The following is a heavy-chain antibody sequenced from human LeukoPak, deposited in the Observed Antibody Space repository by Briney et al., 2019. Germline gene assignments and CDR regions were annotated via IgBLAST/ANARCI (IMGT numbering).Heavy chain of an antibody. J-gene: IGHJ4*02. CDR3: ATAAAGYYFDY. CDR2: IYQDGSEK. V-gene: IGHV3-7*01. Sequence: QAGGSPRLSCVASGFTFSSYWMSWVRQAPGKGLEWVANIYQDGSEKYYVDSVKGRFTISRDNAKTSLFLQMNSLRTEDTAVYYCATAAAGYYFDYWGQGTLVTVSS. CDR1: GFTFSSYW. D-gene: IGHD6-19*01.